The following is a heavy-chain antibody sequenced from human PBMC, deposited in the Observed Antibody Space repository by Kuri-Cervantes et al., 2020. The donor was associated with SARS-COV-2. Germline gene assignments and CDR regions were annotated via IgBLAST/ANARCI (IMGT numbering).Heavy chain of an antibody. Sequence: SVKVSCKASGGTFSSYAISWVRQAPGQGLEWMGRIIPIFGTANYAQKFQGRVTITADESTSTAYMELSSLRSEDTAVYYCARDMRGDCSSTSCYRDAFEIWGQGTMVTVSS. D-gene: IGHD2-2*02. J-gene: IGHJ3*02. CDR1: GGTFSSYA. CDR3: ARDMRGDCSSTSCYRDAFEI. CDR2: IIPIFGTA. V-gene: IGHV1-69*13.